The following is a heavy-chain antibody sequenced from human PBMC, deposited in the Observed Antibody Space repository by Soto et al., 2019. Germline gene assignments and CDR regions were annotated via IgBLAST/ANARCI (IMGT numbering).Heavy chain of an antibody. V-gene: IGHV4-38-2*02. CDR3: ARDPYYYDSSGYYPFDY. J-gene: IGHJ4*02. CDR1: GYSISRGYY. D-gene: IGHD3-22*01. Sequence: PLETLSLTCAVSGYSISRGYYWGWIRQPPGKGLEWIGSIYHSGSTYYNPSLKSRVTISVDTSKNQFSLKLSSVTAADTAVYYCARDPYYYDSSGYYPFDYWGQGTLVTVSS. CDR2: IYHSGST.